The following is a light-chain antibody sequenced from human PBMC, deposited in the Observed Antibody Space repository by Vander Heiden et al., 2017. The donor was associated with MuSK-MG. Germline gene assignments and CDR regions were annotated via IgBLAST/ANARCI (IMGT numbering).Light chain of an antibody. J-gene: IGKJ1*01. CDR2: GAS. CDR3: PQGNRVPPST. V-gene: IGKV1-12*01. CDR1: QGIRYW. Sequence: MQVTLAPSSVSASVGDRVTITCRASQGIRYWLAWYQQKPGKAPKLLIYGASSLQSGVPSRFSGSGSGTDFTLTISSLHPEDFATYYCPQGNRVPPSTFGHGTKV.